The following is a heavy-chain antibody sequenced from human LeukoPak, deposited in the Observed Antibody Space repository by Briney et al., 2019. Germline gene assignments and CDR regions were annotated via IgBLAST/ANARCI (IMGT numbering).Heavy chain of an antibody. CDR3: ARDYSTVTTFFDY. CDR1: GFTFSNYE. Sequence: GGSLRLSCAASGFTFSNYEMNWVRQAPGKGLEWVSYIDTGTSTIYYADSVKGRFTISKDNAKNSLYLQMNSLRAEDTAVYYCARDYSTVTTFFDYWGQGTLVTVSS. J-gene: IGHJ4*02. D-gene: IGHD4-17*01. CDR2: IDTGTSTI. V-gene: IGHV3-48*01.